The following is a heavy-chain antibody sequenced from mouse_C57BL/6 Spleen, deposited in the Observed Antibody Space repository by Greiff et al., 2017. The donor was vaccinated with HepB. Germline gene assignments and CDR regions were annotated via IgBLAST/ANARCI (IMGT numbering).Heavy chain of an antibody. CDR2: IYPGDGDT. CDR3: ARDYGSSLWYFDV. D-gene: IGHD1-1*01. CDR1: GYAFSSYW. V-gene: IGHV1-80*01. Sequence: VQLQQSGAELVKPGASVKISCKASGYAFSSYWMNWVKQRHGKGLEWIGQIYPGDGDTNYNGKFKGKATLTADKSSSTAYMQLSSLTSEDSAVYFCARDYGSSLWYFDVWGTGTTVTVSS. J-gene: IGHJ1*03.